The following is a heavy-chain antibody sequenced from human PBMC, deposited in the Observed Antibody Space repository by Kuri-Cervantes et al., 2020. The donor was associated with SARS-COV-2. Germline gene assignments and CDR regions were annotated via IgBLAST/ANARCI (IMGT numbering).Heavy chain of an antibody. J-gene: IGHJ4*02. CDR3: ARQSDSVDY. V-gene: IGHV4-59*05. Sequence: SETLSLTCNVSGDSISDYYWNWIRQPPGKGLEWIGSIYYSGSTYYNPSLKSRVTISVDTSKNQFSLKLSSVTAADTAVYYCARQSDSVDYWGQGTLVTVSS. D-gene: IGHD2-15*01. CDR2: IYYSGST. CDR1: GDSISDYY.